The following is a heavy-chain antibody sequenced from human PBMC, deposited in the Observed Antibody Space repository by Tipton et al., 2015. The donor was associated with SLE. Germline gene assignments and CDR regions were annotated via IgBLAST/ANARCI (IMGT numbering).Heavy chain of an antibody. J-gene: IGHJ5*02. D-gene: IGHD3-22*01. CDR1: GGSISTYY. CDR2: IYISGST. CDR3: ARRTGGYYGNWFDP. Sequence: TLSLTCTVSGGSISTYYWSWIRQPPGKGLEWIGYIYISGSTNYNPSLKSRVTISIDTSKNQFSLKLSSVTATDTAVYYCARRTGGYYGNWFDPWGQGTLVTVSS. V-gene: IGHV4-4*09.